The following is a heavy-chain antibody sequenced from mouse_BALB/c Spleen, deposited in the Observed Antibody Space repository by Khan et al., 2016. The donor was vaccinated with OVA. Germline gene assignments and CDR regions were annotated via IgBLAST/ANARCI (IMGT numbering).Heavy chain of an antibody. J-gene: IGHJ4*01. CDR2: ISYSGST. CDR3: ARKNYYGYDMDY. CDR1: GYSITSGYA. D-gene: IGHD1-1*01. Sequence: EVELVESGPGLVKPSQSLSLTCTVTGYSITSGYAWNWIRQFPGNKLEWMGYISYSGSTSYNPSLRSRISITRDTSKNQFFLQLNSVTTEDTATYYCARKNYYGYDMDYWGQGTSVTVSS. V-gene: IGHV3-2*02.